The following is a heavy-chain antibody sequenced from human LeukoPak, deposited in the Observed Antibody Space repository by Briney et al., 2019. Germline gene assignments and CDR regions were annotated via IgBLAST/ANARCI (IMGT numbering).Heavy chain of an antibody. D-gene: IGHD2/OR15-2a*01. CDR1: GFTFSSYW. V-gene: IGHV3-7*01. J-gene: IGHJ4*02. CDR3: ARVSSPAGYYDPFDY. Sequence: GSLRLSCAASGFTFSSYWMSWVRQAPGKGLEWVANIKQDGSEKYYVDSVKGRFTISRDNAKNSLYLQMNSLRAEDTAVYYCARVSSPAGYYDPFDYWGQGTLVTVSS. CDR2: IKQDGSEK.